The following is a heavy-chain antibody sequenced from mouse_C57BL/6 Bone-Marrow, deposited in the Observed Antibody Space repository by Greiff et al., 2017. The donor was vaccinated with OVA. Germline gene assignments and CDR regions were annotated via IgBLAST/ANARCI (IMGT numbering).Heavy chain of an antibody. Sequence: EVQLVESGGGLVQPGGSLKLSCAASGFTFSDYYMYWVRQTPEKRLEWVAYISNGGGSTYYPDTVKGRFTISRDNAKNTLYLQMSRLKSEDTAMYYCARRTVTYWYFDVWGTGTTVTVSS. D-gene: IGHD1-1*01. J-gene: IGHJ1*03. CDR1: GFTFSDYY. V-gene: IGHV5-12*01. CDR3: ARRTVTYWYFDV. CDR2: ISNGGGST.